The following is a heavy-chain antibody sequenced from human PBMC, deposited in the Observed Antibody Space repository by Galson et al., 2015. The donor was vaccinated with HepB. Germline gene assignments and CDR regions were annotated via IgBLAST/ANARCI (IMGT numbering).Heavy chain of an antibody. CDR1: GYSFRNYW. J-gene: IGHJ6*02. D-gene: IGHD2-2*01. CDR2: ICPGDSET. V-gene: IGHV5-51*01. CDR3: ARLGHEGYHYYGMDV. Sequence: QSGAEVKKPGESLKISCKASGYSFRNYWIGWVRQMPGKGLECMGIICPGDSETRYSPSFQGQVTLSADKSTNTAYLQWSSLKASDTAMYYCARLGHEGYHYYGMDVWGQGTTVTVSS.